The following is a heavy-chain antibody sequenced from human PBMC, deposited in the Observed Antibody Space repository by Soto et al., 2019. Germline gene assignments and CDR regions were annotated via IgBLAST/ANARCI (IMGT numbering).Heavy chain of an antibody. Sequence: DVQLVESGGGLNQPGESLRLSCAAFGLTISGKKYVAWVRQAPGKGLEWVSALYDVDGSFYADSVTGRFTTSSDSSKTTVYLQINDLRPDDTAVYYCATWHEREHAFHVWGQGTTVTISS. CDR1: GLTISGKKY. V-gene: IGHV3-53*01. CDR3: ATWHEREHAFHV. D-gene: IGHD1-1*01. CDR2: LYDVDGS. J-gene: IGHJ3*01.